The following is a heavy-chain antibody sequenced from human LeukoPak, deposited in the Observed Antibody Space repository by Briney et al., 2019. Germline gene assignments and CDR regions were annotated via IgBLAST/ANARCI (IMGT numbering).Heavy chain of an antibody. Sequence: SGGSLRLSCVGSGFTFDTYEMNWVRQAPGKGLEWLSFISRGGFEIHYAASVEGRFTISRDDAKNTLYLQMTSLRDEDTAVYYCARGRPYYYDSSGYNDYWGQGTLVTVSS. CDR2: ISRGGFEI. V-gene: IGHV3-48*03. CDR1: GFTFDTYE. J-gene: IGHJ4*01. CDR3: ARGRPYYYDSSGYNDY. D-gene: IGHD3-22*01.